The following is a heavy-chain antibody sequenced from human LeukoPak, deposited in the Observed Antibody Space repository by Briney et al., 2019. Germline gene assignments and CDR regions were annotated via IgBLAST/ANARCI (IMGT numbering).Heavy chain of an antibody. D-gene: IGHD3-3*01. J-gene: IGHJ4*02. CDR3: ARTSTTIFGAYYFDY. Sequence: SVKVSCKASGGTFSSYAISWVRQAPGQGLEWMGGIIPIFGTANYAQKFQGRVTITTDESTSTAYMELSSLRSEDTAVYYCARTSTTIFGAYYFDYWGQGTLVTVSS. V-gene: IGHV1-69*05. CDR2: IIPIFGTA. CDR1: GGTFSSYA.